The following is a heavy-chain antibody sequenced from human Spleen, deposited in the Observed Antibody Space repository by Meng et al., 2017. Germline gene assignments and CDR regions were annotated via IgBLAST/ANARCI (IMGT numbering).Heavy chain of an antibody. CDR1: GYTYTDYQ. V-gene: IGHV1-18*01. Sequence: QVQLVQSGAEVKKPGASVKVSCKASGYTYTDYQTDWVRQAPGQGLEWMGWIHPSGHPTYAQKFLGRVTVTADTATATAYMELRSLRSDDTAVYYCARGTPGRSYCDYWGLGTLVTVSS. D-gene: IGHD3-10*01. CDR3: ARGTPGRSYCDY. J-gene: IGHJ4*02. CDR2: IHPSGHP.